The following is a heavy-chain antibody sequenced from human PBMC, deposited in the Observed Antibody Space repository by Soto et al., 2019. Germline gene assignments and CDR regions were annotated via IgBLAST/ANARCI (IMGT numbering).Heavy chain of an antibody. CDR1: GYTFTSYG. D-gene: IGHD1-26*01. CDR3: ARDNSLKGVLRKEGFDY. J-gene: IGHJ4*02. CDR2: ISAYNGNT. Sequence: ASVKVSCKASGYTFTSYGISWVRQAPGQGLEWMGWISAYNGNTNYAQKLQGRVTMTTDTSTSTAYMELRSLRSDDTAVYYCARDNSLKGVLRKEGFDYWGQGTLVTVSS. V-gene: IGHV1-18*01.